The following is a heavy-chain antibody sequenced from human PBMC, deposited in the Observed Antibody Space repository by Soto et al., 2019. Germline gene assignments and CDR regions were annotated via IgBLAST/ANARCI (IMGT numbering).Heavy chain of an antibody. CDR2: INHSGST. J-gene: IGHJ4*02. Sequence: SETLSLTCAVYGGSFSGYYWSWIRQPPGKGLEWIGEINHSGSTNYNPSLKSRVTISVDTSKNQFSLKLTSVTAADTAVYYCARLDNTASYQSLDYWGQGILVTVSS. D-gene: IGHD1-26*01. CDR3: ARLDNTASYQSLDY. V-gene: IGHV4-34*01. CDR1: GGSFSGYY.